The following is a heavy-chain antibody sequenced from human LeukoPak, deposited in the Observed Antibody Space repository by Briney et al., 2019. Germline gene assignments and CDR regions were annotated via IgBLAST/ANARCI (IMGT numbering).Heavy chain of an antibody. J-gene: IGHJ4*02. V-gene: IGHV3-23*01. CDR1: GFTFSGYG. D-gene: IGHD3-10*01. Sequence: GGSLRLSCAASGFTFSGYGMSWVRQASGKGLEWVSAISGSGGSTYYADSVKGRFTISRDNSKNTLYLQMNSLRAEDTAVYYCAKDRGGSGSYYRTCFDYWGQGTLVTVSS. CDR3: AKDRGGSGSYYRTCFDY. CDR2: ISGSGGST.